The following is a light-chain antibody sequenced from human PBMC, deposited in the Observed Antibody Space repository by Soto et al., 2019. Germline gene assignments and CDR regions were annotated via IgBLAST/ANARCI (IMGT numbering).Light chain of an antibody. CDR2: AAS. J-gene: IGKJ2*01. CDR1: QSVSSN. V-gene: IGKV3-15*01. CDR3: QQYDNWPPHT. Sequence: EIVMTQSPATLSVSPGERATLSCRASQSVSSNLAWYQHRPGQAPRLLIYAASTRATDVPGRFSGSGSGTDFTLTISSLQSEDFAVYYCQQYDNWPPHTFGQGTKLEIK.